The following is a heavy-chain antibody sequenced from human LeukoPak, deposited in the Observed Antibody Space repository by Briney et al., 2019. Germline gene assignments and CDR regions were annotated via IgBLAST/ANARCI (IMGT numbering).Heavy chain of an antibody. CDR2: INPNSGGT. J-gene: IGHJ4*02. CDR1: GYTFTGYY. D-gene: IGHD3-22*01. Sequence: ASVKVSCKASGYTFTGYYMHWVRQAPGQGLEWMGWINPNSGGTNYAQKFQGRVTMTRDTSISTAYMELSRLRSDDTAVYYCARDWVRAYYDSSGPPDYWGQGTLVTVSS. V-gene: IGHV1-2*02. CDR3: ARDWVRAYYDSSGPPDY.